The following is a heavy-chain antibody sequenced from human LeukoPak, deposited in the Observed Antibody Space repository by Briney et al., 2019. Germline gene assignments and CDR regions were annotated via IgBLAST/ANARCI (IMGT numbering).Heavy chain of an antibody. CDR3: GRDPGKGGALDI. J-gene: IGHJ3*02. V-gene: IGHV3-7*01. D-gene: IGHD2-15*01. Sequence: PGGSLRLSCAASGFTFSSYWMSWVRQAPGKGLEWVANIKQDGSEKYYVDSVKGRFTISRDNANNTLYPQMSSLRAEDTAVYYCGRDPGKGGALDIWGQGTMVTVSS. CDR1: GFTFSSYW. CDR2: IKQDGSEK.